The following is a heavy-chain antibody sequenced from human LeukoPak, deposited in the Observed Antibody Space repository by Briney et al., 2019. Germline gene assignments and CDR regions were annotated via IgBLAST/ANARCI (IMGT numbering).Heavy chain of an antibody. CDR1: GFTFDDYA. CDR2: ISWNSGSI. J-gene: IGHJ4*02. CDR3: AKDETPLVGGVTEY. Sequence: PGGSLRLSCAASGFTFDDYAMHWVRQAPGKGLEWVSGISWNSGSIGYADSVKGRFTISRDNSKNTLYLQMNSLRAEDTAVYYCAKDETPLVGGVTEYWGQGTLVTVSS. D-gene: IGHD3-16*01. V-gene: IGHV3-9*01.